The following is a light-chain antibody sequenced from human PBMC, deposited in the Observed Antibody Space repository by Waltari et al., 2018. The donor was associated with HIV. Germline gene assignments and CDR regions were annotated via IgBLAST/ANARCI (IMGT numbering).Light chain of an antibody. CDR1: SSDFGFYNY. CDR2: EVS. V-gene: IGLV2-14*01. CDR3: CSHAGNFIFA. Sequence: QSALTQPASVSGSPGQSITISCSGTSSDFGFYNYVSWYQQVPGKVPKVIIYEVSSRPSGVSDRFSGSKSGNTAFLTISGLQAEDEAEYHCCSHAGNFIFAFGSGTKVTVL. J-gene: IGLJ1*01.